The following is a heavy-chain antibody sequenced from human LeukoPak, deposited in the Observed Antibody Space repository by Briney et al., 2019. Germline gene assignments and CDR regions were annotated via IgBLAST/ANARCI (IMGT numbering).Heavy chain of an antibody. CDR3: AELGITMIGGV. J-gene: IGHJ6*04. D-gene: IGHD3-10*02. CDR1: GFTFSSYW. Sequence: GSLRLSCAASGFTFSSYWMNWVRQAPGKGLEWGSYISSSGSTIYYADSVKGRFTISRDNAKNSLYLQMNSLRAEDTAVYYCAELGITMIGGVWGKGTTVTISS. CDR2: ISSSGSTI. V-gene: IGHV3-48*04.